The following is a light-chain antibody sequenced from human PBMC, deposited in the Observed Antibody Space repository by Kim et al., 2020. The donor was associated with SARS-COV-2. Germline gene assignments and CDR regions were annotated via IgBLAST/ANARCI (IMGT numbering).Light chain of an antibody. CDR3: QTWGTGTWV. J-gene: IGLJ3*02. Sequence: QPVLTQSPSASASLGASAKLTCTLSSGHSSYAIAWHQQQPEKGPRYLMKLNSDGSHSKGDGIPDRFSGSSSGAERYLTISSLQSEDEADYYCQTWGTGTWVFGGGTQLTVL. CDR1: SGHSSYA. CDR2: LNSDGSH. V-gene: IGLV4-69*01.